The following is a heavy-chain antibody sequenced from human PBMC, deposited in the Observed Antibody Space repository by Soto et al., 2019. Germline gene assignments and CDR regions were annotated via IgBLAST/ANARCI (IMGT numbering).Heavy chain of an antibody. CDR3: AREWSSSWYHRLKGYYFDY. D-gene: IGHD6-13*01. CDR1: GFTFSSYA. Sequence: QVQLVESGGGVVQPGRSLRLSCAASGFTFSSYAMHWVRQAPGKGLEWVAVISYDGSNKYYADSVKGRFTISRDNSKNTLYLQMNSLRAEDTAVYYCAREWSSSWYHRLKGYYFDYWGQGTLVTVSS. CDR2: ISYDGSNK. J-gene: IGHJ4*02. V-gene: IGHV3-30-3*01.